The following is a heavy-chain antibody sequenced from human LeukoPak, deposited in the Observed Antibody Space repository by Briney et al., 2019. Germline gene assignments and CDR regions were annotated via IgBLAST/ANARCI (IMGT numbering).Heavy chain of an antibody. V-gene: IGHV3-48*03. CDR2: ISSSGSTI. J-gene: IGHJ6*04. CDR1: GFTFSSYE. CDR3: AELGITMIGGV. D-gene: IGHD3-10*02. Sequence: GGSLRLSCGASGFTFSSYEMNWVRQAPGKGLEWVSYISSSGSTIYYADSVKGRFTISRDNAKNSLYLQMNSLRAEDTAVYYCAELGITMIGGVWGKGTTVTVSS.